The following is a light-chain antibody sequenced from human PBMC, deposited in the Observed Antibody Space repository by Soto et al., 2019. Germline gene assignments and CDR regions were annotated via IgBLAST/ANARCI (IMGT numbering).Light chain of an antibody. CDR2: EGS. J-gene: IGLJ1*01. Sequence: HSALTQPATVSGATGQSITISCPGPSSDVGSYNLVSWYQQHPGKAPKLMIYEGSKRPSGVSNRFSGSKSGNTASLTISGLQAEDEADYYCCSYARRSSDVSGTGTK. CDR3: CSYARRSSDV. V-gene: IGLV2-23*01. CDR1: SSDVGSYNL.